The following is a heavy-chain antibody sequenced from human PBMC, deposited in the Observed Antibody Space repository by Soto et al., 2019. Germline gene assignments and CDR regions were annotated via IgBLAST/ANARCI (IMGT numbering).Heavy chain of an antibody. J-gene: IGHJ6*02. CDR2: MNPNSGNT. CDR1: GYTFTSYD. V-gene: IGHV1-8*01. Sequence: ASVKVSCKASGYTFTSYDINWVRQATGQGLEWMGWMNPNSGNTGYAQKFQGRVTMTRNTSISTAYMELSSLRSEDTAVYYCAKERAVVVPETINYFGMDAWGQGTTVTVSS. CDR3: AKERAVVVPETINYFGMDA. D-gene: IGHD2-2*01.